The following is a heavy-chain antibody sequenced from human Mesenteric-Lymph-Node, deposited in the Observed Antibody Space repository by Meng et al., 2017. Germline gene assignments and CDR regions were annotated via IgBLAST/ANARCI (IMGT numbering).Heavy chain of an antibody. J-gene: IGHJ4*02. V-gene: IGHV3-7*01. Sequence: GESLKISCAASGFTFSSYWMSWVRQAPGKGLEGVAKIKEDGSEKYYVDSVKGRFTISRDNAKNSLYLQMNSLRADDTAVYYCATDFLFYFFGYWGQGTAVTVSS. CDR2: IKEDGSEK. D-gene: IGHD2/OR15-2a*01. CDR3: ATDFLFYFFGY. CDR1: GFTFSSYW.